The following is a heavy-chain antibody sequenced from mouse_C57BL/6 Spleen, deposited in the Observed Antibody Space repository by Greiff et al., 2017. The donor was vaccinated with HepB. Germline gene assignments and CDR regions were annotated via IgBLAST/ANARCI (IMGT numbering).Heavy chain of an antibody. D-gene: IGHD2-5*01. CDR1: GFSLTSYG. CDR3: AKRGYSNYGGYWYFDV. Sequence: VQLQQSGPGLVAPSQSLSITCTVSGFSLTSYGVDWVRQPPGKGLEWLGVIWGGGSTNYNSALMSRLSISKDNSKSQVFLKMNSLQTDDTAMYYGAKRGYSNYGGYWYFDVWGTGTTVTVSS. V-gene: IGHV2-9*01. J-gene: IGHJ1*03. CDR2: IWGGGST.